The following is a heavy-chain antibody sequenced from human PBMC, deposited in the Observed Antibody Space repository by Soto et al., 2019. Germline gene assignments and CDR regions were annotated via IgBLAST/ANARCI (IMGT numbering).Heavy chain of an antibody. CDR3: ARDGAPAGTDY. D-gene: IGHD6-13*01. Sequence: GASVNVSCKASGYTFTRYDISWVRQAPGQGLEWMGWISGYNGNTNYAQKFQGRVTMTTDTSTSTAYMELRSLRSDDTAVYYCARDGAPAGTDYWGQGTLVTVSS. V-gene: IGHV1-18*01. J-gene: IGHJ4*02. CDR1: GYTFTRYD. CDR2: ISGYNGNT.